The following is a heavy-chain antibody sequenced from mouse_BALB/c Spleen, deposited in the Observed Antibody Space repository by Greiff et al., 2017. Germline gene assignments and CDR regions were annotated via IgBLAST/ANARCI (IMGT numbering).Heavy chain of an antibody. CDR1: GFTFSSYT. Sequence: EVMLVESGGGLVQPGGSLKLSCAASGFTFSSYTMSWVRQTPEKRLEWVAYISNGGGSTYYPDTVKGRFTISRDNAKNTLYLQMSSLKSEDTAMYYCARGGVRYAMDYWGQGTSVTVSA. CDR3: ARGGVRYAMDY. V-gene: IGHV5-12-2*01. CDR2: ISNGGGST. D-gene: IGHD2-14*01. J-gene: IGHJ4*01.